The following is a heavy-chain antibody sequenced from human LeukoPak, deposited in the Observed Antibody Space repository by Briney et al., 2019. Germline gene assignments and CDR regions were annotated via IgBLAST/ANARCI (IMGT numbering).Heavy chain of an antibody. V-gene: IGHV3-21*01. Sequence: GGSLRLSCAASGFTFSSYSMNSVRQAPGKGLEWVSSISSSSSYIYYADSVKGRFTISRDNAKNSLFLQMDSLRAEDTAVYYCARVLGTDEGADYWGQGTLVTVSS. CDR2: ISSSSSYI. CDR3: ARVLGTDEGADY. CDR1: GFTFSSYS. D-gene: IGHD1-7*01. J-gene: IGHJ4*02.